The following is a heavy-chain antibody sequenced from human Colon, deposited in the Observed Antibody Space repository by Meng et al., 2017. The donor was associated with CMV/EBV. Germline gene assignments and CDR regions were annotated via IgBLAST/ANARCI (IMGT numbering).Heavy chain of an antibody. Sequence: ASVKVSCKTSGYSFSDYIHWVRQAPGQGLEWMAIINLSADTTVYAEKFRDRFTVTRDTSTATVYMELSKLKSNDPAVYFCARDRTSGWQPAFWGQGTLVTVSS. CDR3: ARDRTSGWQPAF. CDR2: INLSADTT. V-gene: IGHV1-46*01. J-gene: IGHJ4*02. CDR1: GYSFSDY. D-gene: IGHD6-19*01.